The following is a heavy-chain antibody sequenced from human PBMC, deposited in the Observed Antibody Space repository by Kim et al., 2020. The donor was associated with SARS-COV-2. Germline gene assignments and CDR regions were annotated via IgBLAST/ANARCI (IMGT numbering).Heavy chain of an antibody. CDR2: ISGSGGST. CDR3: AKLTIDYGDLIIYYYYGMDV. D-gene: IGHD4-17*01. J-gene: IGHJ6*02. CDR1: GFTFSSYA. V-gene: IGHV3-23*01. Sequence: GGSLRLSCAASGFTFSSYAMSWVRQAPGKGLEWVSAISGSGGSTYYADSVKGRFTISRDNSKNTLYLQMNSLRAEDTAVYYCAKLTIDYGDLIIYYYYGMDVWGQGTTVTVSS.